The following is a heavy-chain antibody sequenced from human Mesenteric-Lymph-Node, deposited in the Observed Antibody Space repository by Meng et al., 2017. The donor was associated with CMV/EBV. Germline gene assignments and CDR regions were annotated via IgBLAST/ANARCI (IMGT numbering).Heavy chain of an antibody. J-gene: IGHJ4*02. CDR2: IKPDGSEK. CDR1: GFTFSSHW. V-gene: IGHV3-7*01. CDR3: ARIGTIAAPSDY. D-gene: IGHD2-21*01. Sequence: GESLKISCEASGFTFSSHWMSWVRQAPGKGLEWVANIKPDGSEKNHVDSVKGRFTISRDNAKNSLYLQMNSLRAEDTAVYYCARIGTIAAPSDYWGQGTLVTVSS.